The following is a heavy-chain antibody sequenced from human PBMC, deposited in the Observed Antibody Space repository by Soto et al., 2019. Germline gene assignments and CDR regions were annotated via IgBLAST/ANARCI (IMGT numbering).Heavy chain of an antibody. V-gene: IGHV4-34*01. CDR1: GGSFSGYY. Sequence: SETLSLTCAVYGGSFSGYYWSWIRQPPGKGLEWIGEINHSGSTNYNPSLKSRVNISVDMSKNQFSLKLTSVTAADTAVYYCARVTDLRYFDWLADGDAFDIWGQGTMVTVSS. J-gene: IGHJ3*02. CDR3: ARVTDLRYFDWLADGDAFDI. D-gene: IGHD3-9*01. CDR2: INHSGST.